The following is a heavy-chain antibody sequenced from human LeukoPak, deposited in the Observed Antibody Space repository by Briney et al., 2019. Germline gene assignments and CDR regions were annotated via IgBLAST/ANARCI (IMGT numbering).Heavy chain of an antibody. D-gene: IGHD3-10*01. CDR2: ISGDGGST. V-gene: IGHV3-43*02. J-gene: IGHJ6*02. Sequence: GGSLRLSCAASGFTFDDYAMHWVRQAPGKGLEWVSLISGDGGSTYYADSVKGRFTISRDNSKNSLYLQMNSLRTEDTALYYCAKEVGSYYGSGTSTPAGKRKYYYYGMDVWGQGTTVTVSS. CDR1: GFTFDDYA. CDR3: AKEVGSYYGSGTSTPAGKRKYYYYGMDV.